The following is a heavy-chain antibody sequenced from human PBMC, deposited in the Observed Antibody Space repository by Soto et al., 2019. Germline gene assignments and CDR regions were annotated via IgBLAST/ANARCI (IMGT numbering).Heavy chain of an antibody. Sequence: EVQLVVSGGGLVQPGGSLRLACAASGFTFSNTWMHWVRQAPGKGLVWVSHINSDGTTTTYADSVKGRFTISRDNAKNTVHLQINSLRAEDTAVYYCDTDGSYAQHVWGQGTTVTVSS. D-gene: IGHD2-2*01. J-gene: IGHJ6*02. CDR2: INSDGTTT. CDR3: DTDGSYAQHV. CDR1: GFTFSNTW. V-gene: IGHV3-74*01.